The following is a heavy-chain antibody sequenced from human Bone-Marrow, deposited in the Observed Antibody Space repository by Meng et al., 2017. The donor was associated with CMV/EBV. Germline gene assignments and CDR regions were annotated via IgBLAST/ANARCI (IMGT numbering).Heavy chain of an antibody. Sequence: ASVKVSCKASGYTFTSYGISWVRQAPGQGLEWMGWISAYNGNTNYAQKLQGRVTMTTDTSTSTAYMELRSLRSDDTAVYYCARDRYYDPSGNYYHYYGMDVWGQGTTVTVSS. CDR2: ISAYNGNT. J-gene: IGHJ6*02. CDR1: GYTFTSYG. V-gene: IGHV1-18*01. CDR3: ARDRYYDPSGNYYHYYGMDV. D-gene: IGHD3-3*01.